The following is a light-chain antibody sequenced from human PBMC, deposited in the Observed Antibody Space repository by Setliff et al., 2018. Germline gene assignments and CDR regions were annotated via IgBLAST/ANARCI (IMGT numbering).Light chain of an antibody. Sequence: SYELTQPPSVSVAPGQTASITCGGNNIGSKAVHWYQQKPGQAPVLVLYDDSDRPSGIPERFSGSNSGNTATLTISRVEAGDEADYFCQVWDSTSDHFSVCGLGTKVTVL. CDR2: DDS. CDR3: QVWDSTSDHFSV. CDR1: NIGSKA. V-gene: IGLV3-21*02. J-gene: IGLJ1*01.